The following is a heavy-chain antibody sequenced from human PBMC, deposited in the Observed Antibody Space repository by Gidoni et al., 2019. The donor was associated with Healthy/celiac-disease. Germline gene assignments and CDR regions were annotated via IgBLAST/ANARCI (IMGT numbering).Heavy chain of an antibody. CDR2: INPSGGST. CDR3: GREGGWVGGFDY. J-gene: IGHJ4*02. Sequence: QVQLVQSGAEVKKPGASVKVSCKASGYTFTSYYMHWVRQAPGQGLEWMGIINPSGGSTSYAKKLQGRVTMTRDTSTSTVYMELSSRRSEDTAVYYCGREGGWVGGFDYWGQGTLVTVSS. CDR1: GYTFTSYY. V-gene: IGHV1-46*04. D-gene: IGHD3-16*01.